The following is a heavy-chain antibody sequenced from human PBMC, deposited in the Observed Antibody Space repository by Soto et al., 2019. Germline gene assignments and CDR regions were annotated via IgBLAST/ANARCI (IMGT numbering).Heavy chain of an antibody. Sequence: QVQLQESGPGLVKPSETLSLTCTVSGGSISSYYWSWTRQPPGKGLEWIGYIYYSGSTNYNPSLKSRVTISVDTSKNQFSLKLSSVTAADTAVYYYARELFGRSVWFDPWGQGTLVTVSS. CDR2: IYYSGST. CDR3: ARELFGRSVWFDP. CDR1: GGSISSYY. V-gene: IGHV4-59*01. J-gene: IGHJ5*02. D-gene: IGHD3-10*01.